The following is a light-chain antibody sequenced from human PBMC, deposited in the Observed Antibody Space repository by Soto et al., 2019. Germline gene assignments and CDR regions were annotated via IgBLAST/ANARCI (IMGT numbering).Light chain of an antibody. J-gene: IGKJ1*01. Sequence: EIVMTQSPATLSVSPGERATLSCRASQSVSSNLAWYQQKPGQAPRLLIYGASTRATGIPARFSASGSGTEYTLSISSIQPEDCAVYYCQQYNNWPPRTFGQWTKVEIK. CDR1: QSVSSN. CDR3: QQYNNWPPRT. V-gene: IGKV3-15*01. CDR2: GAS.